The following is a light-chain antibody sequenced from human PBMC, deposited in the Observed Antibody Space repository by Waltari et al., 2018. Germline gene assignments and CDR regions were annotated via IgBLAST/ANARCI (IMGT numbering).Light chain of an antibody. CDR2: EVN. Sequence: QSALTQPASVSGSPGQSITISCTGTSSDVGSYNLVPWYQQYPGNAPKLMIYEVNKRPSGVSHRFSGSKSGNTASLTISGLQAEDEADYYCCSYAGGSTPWVFGGGTKLTVL. V-gene: IGLV2-23*02. CDR3: CSYAGGSTPWV. CDR1: SSDVGSYNL. J-gene: IGLJ3*02.